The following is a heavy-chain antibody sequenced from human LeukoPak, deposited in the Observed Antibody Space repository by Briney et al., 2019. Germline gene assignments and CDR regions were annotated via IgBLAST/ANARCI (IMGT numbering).Heavy chain of an antibody. CDR1: GFTFSIYS. CDR2: ISYSSSYI. Sequence: PGGSLRLSCAACGFTFSIYSMYWVRQAPGKRLEWVSSISYSSSYIYYTDSVKGRFNIYRDNAKNSLYLQMNSLRAEDTAVYYCGRDRTKGIAVAGLDYWGQGTLVTVSS. J-gene: IGHJ4*02. CDR3: GRDRTKGIAVAGLDY. D-gene: IGHD6-19*01. V-gene: IGHV3-21*01.